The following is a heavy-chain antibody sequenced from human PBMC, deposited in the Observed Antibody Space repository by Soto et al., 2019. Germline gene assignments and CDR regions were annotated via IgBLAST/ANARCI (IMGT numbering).Heavy chain of an antibody. D-gene: IGHD6-13*01. CDR2: ISYDGSNK. CDR1: GFTFSSYA. CDR3: ARASLPYSSSWYRNYYYGMDV. V-gene: IGHV3-30-3*01. Sequence: PGGALRLSCAASGFTFSSYAMHWVRQAPGKGLEWVAVISYDGSNKYYADSVKGRFTISRDNSKNTLYLQMNSLRAEDTAVYYCARASLPYSSSWYRNYYYGMDVWGQGTTVTVS. J-gene: IGHJ6*02.